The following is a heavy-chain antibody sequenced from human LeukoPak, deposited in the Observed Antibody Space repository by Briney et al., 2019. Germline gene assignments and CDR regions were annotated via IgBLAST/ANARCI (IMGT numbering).Heavy chain of an antibody. CDR3: AKSSYSIFDY. D-gene: IGHD5-18*01. CDR2: IYHSGST. CDR1: GGSISSYY. V-gene: IGHV4-59*04. Sequence: SETLSLTCTVSGGSISSYYWSWIRQPPAKGLEWIGSIYHSGSTYYNPSLKSRVTISVDTSKNQFSLKLSSVTAADTTVYYCAKSSYSIFDYWGQGTLVTVSS. J-gene: IGHJ4*02.